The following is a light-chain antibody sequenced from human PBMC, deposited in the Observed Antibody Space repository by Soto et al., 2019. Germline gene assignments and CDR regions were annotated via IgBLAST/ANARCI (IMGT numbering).Light chain of an antibody. CDR1: QSVTSTF. CDR2: GAS. V-gene: IGKV3-20*01. Sequence: EIVLTQSPAIVSLSPGERANLSCRASQSVTSTFFTWYQQKPGQAPRLLIYGASNRATGIPDRFSGSGSGTDFTLTISRLEPEDFAVYYCQQYGRSFGPGTKVDLK. CDR3: QQYGRS. J-gene: IGKJ3*01.